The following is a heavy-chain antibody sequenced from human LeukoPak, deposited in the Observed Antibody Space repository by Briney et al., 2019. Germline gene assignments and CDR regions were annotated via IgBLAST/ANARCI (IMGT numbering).Heavy chain of an antibody. CDR2: INHSGST. Sequence: SETLSLTCAVYGGSFSGYYWSWIRQPPGKGLEWIGEINHSGSTNYNPSLKSRVTISVDTSKNQFSLKLSSVTAADTAVYYCARHVSRYYYDSSGYYKDAFDIWGQGTMVTVSS. V-gene: IGHV4-34*01. D-gene: IGHD3-22*01. CDR1: GGSFSGYY. CDR3: ARHVSRYYYDSSGYYKDAFDI. J-gene: IGHJ3*02.